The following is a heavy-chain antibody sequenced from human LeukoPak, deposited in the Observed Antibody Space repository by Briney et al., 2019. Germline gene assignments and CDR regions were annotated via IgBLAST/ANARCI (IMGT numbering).Heavy chain of an antibody. J-gene: IGHJ4*02. CDR1: GFIFSSYA. CDR3: AKEKSDYGYFFDY. V-gene: IGHV3-23*01. CDR2: ITGSGGST. Sequence: GGSLRLSSAASGFIFSSYAMNWVRQAPGKGLEWVSGITGSGGSTYYADSVKGRFTISRDNSKNTLYLQMNSLRAEDTAVYYCAKEKSDYGYFFDYWGQGTLVTVSS. D-gene: IGHD4-17*01.